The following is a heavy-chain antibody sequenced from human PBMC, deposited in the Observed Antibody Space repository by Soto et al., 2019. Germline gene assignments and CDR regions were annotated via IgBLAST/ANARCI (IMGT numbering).Heavy chain of an antibody. J-gene: IGHJ4*02. Sequence: QVQLQESGPGLVKPSETLSLTCTVSGGSISSYYWSWIRQPPGKGLEWIGYIYYSGSTNYNPSLKSRATISVDTSKNQFSLKLSSVTAADTAVYYCARVAYCGGDCGPSFDYWGQGTLVTVSS. D-gene: IGHD2-21*02. CDR2: IYYSGST. CDR1: GGSISSYY. V-gene: IGHV4-59*01. CDR3: ARVAYCGGDCGPSFDY.